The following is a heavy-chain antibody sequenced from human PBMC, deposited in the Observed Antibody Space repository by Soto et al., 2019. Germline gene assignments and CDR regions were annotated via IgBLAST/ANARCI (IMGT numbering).Heavy chain of an antibody. J-gene: IGHJ4*01. Sequence: SETLSLTCTVSGGSMRNVYLSWIRKPPGKRLEWIGFIFHSGNAKYNPTLNSRVTISIDTSKSQYSLSLDSVTAADTAVYFCARAHAPTLPFDYWGLGTLVTVSS. CDR2: IFHSGNA. V-gene: IGHV4-59*01. CDR1: GGSMRNVY. D-gene: IGHD2-15*01. CDR3: ARAHAPTLPFDY.